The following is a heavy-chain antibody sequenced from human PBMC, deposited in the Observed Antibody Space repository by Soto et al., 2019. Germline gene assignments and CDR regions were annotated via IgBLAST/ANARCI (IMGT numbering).Heavy chain of an antibody. V-gene: IGHV1-69*08. J-gene: IGHJ5*02. D-gene: IGHD3-22*01. Sequence: QVQLVQSGAEVKKPGSSVKVSCKASGGTFSSYTISWVRQAPGQGLEWMGRIIPILGIAKYAQKFQGRVTITADKPTSTAYIELSSVRSEDTAVYYCARDRYEYYDSSGLNWFDPWGQGTLVTVSS. CDR2: IIPILGIA. CDR1: GGTFSSYT. CDR3: ARDRYEYYDSSGLNWFDP.